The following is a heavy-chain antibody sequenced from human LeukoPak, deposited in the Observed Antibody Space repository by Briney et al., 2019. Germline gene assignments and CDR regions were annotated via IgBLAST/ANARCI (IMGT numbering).Heavy chain of an antibody. J-gene: IGHJ6*04. CDR1: GSTLSSYG. CDR3: AELGITMIGGV. V-gene: IGHV3-23*01. D-gene: IGHD3-10*02. Sequence: GGTLRLSCAASGSTLSSYGMSWVRQAPGKGLEWVSVISGSGASTYYADSVKGRFTISRDNAKNSLYLQMNSLRGEDTAVYYCAELGITMIGGVWGKGTTVTISS. CDR2: ISGSGAST.